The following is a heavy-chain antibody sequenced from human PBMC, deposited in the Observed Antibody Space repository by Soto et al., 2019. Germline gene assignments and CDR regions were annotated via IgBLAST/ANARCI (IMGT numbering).Heavy chain of an antibody. CDR3: AKDSLRATVVMYWFDP. CDR2: IWYDGSNK. D-gene: IGHD4-17*01. Sequence: PGGSLRLSCTASGFTFSSYGMHWVRQAPGKGLEWVAVIWYDGSNKYYADSVKGRFTISRDNSKNTLYLQMSSLRAEDTAVYYCAKDSLRATVVMYWFDPWGQGTLVTVSS. J-gene: IGHJ5*02. V-gene: IGHV3-33*06. CDR1: GFTFSSYG.